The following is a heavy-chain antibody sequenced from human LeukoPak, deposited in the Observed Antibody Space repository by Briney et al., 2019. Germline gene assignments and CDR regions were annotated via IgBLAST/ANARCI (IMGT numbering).Heavy chain of an antibody. CDR2: INAGNGNT. V-gene: IGHV1-3*01. CDR1: GYTFTSYA. Sequence: ASVKVSCKASGYTFTSYAMHWVRQAPGQRLEWMGWINAGNGNTKYSQKFQGRVTITRDTSASTAYMELSSLRSEDTAVYYCARGYYGSGSYDHWFDPWGQGTLVTVCS. D-gene: IGHD3-10*01. J-gene: IGHJ5*02. CDR3: ARGYYGSGSYDHWFDP.